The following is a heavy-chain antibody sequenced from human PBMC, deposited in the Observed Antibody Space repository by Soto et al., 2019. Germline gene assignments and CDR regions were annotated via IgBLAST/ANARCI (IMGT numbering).Heavy chain of an antibody. CDR2: ISYDGSNK. D-gene: IGHD3-16*01. CDR3: ACLGNVEDAFDI. Sequence: GGSLRLSCAASGFTFSSYAMHWVRQAPGKGLECVAVISYDGSNKYYADSVKSRFTISRDNSKNTLYLQMNSLRVEDTAVYYCACLGNVEDAFDIWGQGTMVPVSS. CDR1: GFTFSSYA. V-gene: IGHV3-30*04. J-gene: IGHJ3*02.